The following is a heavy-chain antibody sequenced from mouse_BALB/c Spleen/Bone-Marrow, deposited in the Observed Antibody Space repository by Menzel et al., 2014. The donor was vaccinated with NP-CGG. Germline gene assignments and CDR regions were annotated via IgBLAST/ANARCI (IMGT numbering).Heavy chain of an antibody. CDR3: APYYYCLLFSN. CDR2: IDPANGNI. CDR1: GFNIKDTY. Sequence: EVQLQQSGAELVKPGASVKLSCTASGFNIKDTYMHWVKQRPEQGLEWIGRIDPANGNIKYDPKFQGKATITADTSSNTSYLQLTTLTSDDTSIYYCAPYYYCLLFSNWRQWTLVTVSA. V-gene: IGHV14-3*02. D-gene: IGHD1-1*01. J-gene: IGHJ3*01.